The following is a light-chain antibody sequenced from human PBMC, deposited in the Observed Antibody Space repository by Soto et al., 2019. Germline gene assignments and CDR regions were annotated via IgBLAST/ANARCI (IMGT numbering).Light chain of an antibody. CDR3: QQRSHWPPYT. J-gene: IGKJ2*01. CDR2: DAS. Sequence: EIVLTQSPATLSLSPGERATLSCRASQSVSSYLAWYQQKPGQAPRLLIYDASNRATGIPARFSGSGSGTDFTLTISSLEPEDFAVYYCQQRSHWPPYTFGQGTKVEIK. V-gene: IGKV3-11*01. CDR1: QSVSSY.